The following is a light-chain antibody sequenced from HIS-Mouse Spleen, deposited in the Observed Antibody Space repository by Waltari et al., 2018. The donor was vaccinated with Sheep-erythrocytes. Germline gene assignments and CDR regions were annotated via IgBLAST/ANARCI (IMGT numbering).Light chain of an antibody. V-gene: IGKV1-5*03. CDR1: QSISSW. CDR3: QQYNSYST. CDR2: KAS. J-gene: IGKJ1*01. Sequence: DIQMTQSPSTLSASVGDRVTITCRASQSISSWLAWYQQKPGKDPKLLSYKASSLESGVPSRFSGSGSGTEFTLTISSLQPDDFATYYCQQYNSYSTFGQGTKVEIK.